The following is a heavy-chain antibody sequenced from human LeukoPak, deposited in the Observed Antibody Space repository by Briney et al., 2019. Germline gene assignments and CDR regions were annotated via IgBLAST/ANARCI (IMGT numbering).Heavy chain of an antibody. J-gene: IGHJ4*02. CDR1: GGSISSYY. D-gene: IGHD2-2*01. CDR2: INHSGST. CDR3: ARKPQPLPRYYFDY. Sequence: SETLSLTCTVSGGSISSYYWSWIRQPPGKGLEWIGEINHSGSTNYNPSLKSRVTMSVDTSKNQFSLKLSSVTAAATAVYYCARKPQPLPRYYFDYWGQGTLVTVSS. V-gene: IGHV4-34*01.